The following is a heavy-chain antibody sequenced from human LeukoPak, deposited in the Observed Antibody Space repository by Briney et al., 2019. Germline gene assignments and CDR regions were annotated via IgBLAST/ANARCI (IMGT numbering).Heavy chain of an antibody. CDR3: ARMLGYCSGGSCYSGLFFDY. V-gene: IGHV4-39*07. Sequence: SETLSLTCTVSGGSISSSSYYWGWIRQPPGKGLGWIGSIYYSGSTYYNPSLKSRVTISVDTSKNQFSLKLSSVTAADTAVYYCARMLGYCSGGSCYSGLFFDYWGQGTLVTVSS. J-gene: IGHJ4*02. CDR1: GGSISSSSYY. CDR2: IYYSGST. D-gene: IGHD2-15*01.